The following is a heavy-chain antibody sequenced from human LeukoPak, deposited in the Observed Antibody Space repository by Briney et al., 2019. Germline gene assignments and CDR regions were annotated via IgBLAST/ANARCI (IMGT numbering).Heavy chain of an antibody. CDR1: GFTFSSYS. V-gene: IGHV3-21*01. CDR2: ISSSSSYI. CDR3: ARDGIVGATTIDY. Sequence: PGGSLRLSCAASGFTFSSYSMNWVRQAPGKGLEWVLSISSSSSYIYYADSVKGRFTISRDNAKNSLYLQMNSLRAEDTAVYYCARDGIVGATTIDYWGQGTLVTVSS. J-gene: IGHJ4*02. D-gene: IGHD1-26*01.